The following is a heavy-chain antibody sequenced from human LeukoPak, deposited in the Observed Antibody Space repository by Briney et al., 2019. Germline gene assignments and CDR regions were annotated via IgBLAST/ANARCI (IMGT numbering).Heavy chain of an antibody. Sequence: GRSLRLSCAASGFTFSSYAMQWVRQAPGKGLEWVAVISYDGSNKYYADSVKGRFTISRDNSKNTLYLQMNSLRAEDTAVYYCARDTTSSSWYEMFVDYYYGMDVWGQGTTVTVSS. CDR1: GFTFSSYA. D-gene: IGHD6-13*01. CDR2: ISYDGSNK. J-gene: IGHJ6*02. CDR3: ARDTTSSSWYEMFVDYYYGMDV. V-gene: IGHV3-30-3*01.